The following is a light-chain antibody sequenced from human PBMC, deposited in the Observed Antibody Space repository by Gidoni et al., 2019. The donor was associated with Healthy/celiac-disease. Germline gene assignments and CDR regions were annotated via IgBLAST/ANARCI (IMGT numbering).Light chain of an antibody. CDR3: CSYAGSSTFIYV. CDR2: EGS. Sequence: QSALTQPASVSGSPGQSISISCTGTSSEVGSYNLVSWYQQHPGKAPKLMIYEGSKRPSGVSNRCSGSKSGNTASLTISGLQAEDEADYYCCSYAGSSTFIYVFGTGTKVTVL. V-gene: IGLV2-23*03. CDR1: SSEVGSYNL. J-gene: IGLJ1*01.